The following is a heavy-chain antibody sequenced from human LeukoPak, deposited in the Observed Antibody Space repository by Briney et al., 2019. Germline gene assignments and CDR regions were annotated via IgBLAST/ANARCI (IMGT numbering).Heavy chain of an antibody. CDR1: GGTFSSYA. V-gene: IGHV1-69*13. CDR2: IIPIFGTA. Sequence: ASVKVSCKASGGTFSSYAISWVRQAPGQGLEWMGGIIPIFGTANYAQKFQGRVTITADESMSTAYMELSSLRSEDTAVYYCAREGYYDSSGSQKVNAFDIWGQGTMVTVSS. CDR3: AREGYYDSSGSQKVNAFDI. J-gene: IGHJ3*02. D-gene: IGHD3-22*01.